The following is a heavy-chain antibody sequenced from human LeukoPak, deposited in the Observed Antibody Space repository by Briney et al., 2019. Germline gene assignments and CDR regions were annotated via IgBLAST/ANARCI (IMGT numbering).Heavy chain of an antibody. V-gene: IGHV3-20*04. CDR2: INWNGGST. Sequence: PGGSLRLSCAASGFTFDDYGMSWVRQAPGKGLEWVSGINWNGGSTGYADSVKGRFTISKDNAKNSLYLQMNSLRAEDTAVYYCARGHDYANYMDVWGKGTTVTVSS. CDR1: GFTFDDYG. J-gene: IGHJ6*03. D-gene: IGHD4-17*01. CDR3: ARGHDYANYMDV.